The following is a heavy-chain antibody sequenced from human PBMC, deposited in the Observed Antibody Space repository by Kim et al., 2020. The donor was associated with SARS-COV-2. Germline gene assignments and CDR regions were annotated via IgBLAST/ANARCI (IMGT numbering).Heavy chain of an antibody. V-gene: IGHV3-30*18. CDR3: AKESGSGSYYAWTYYYYGMDV. D-gene: IGHD3-10*01. J-gene: IGHJ6*02. Sequence: GGSLRLSCAASGFTFSSYGMHWGRQAPGKGLEWVAVISYDGSNKYYADSVKGRFTISRDNSKNTLYLQMNSLRAEDTAVYYCAKESGSGSYYAWTYYYYGMDVWGQGTTVTVSS. CDR1: GFTFSSYG. CDR2: ISYDGSNK.